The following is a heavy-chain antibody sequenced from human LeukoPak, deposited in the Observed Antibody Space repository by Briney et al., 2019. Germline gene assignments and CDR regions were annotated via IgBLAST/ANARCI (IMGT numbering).Heavy chain of an antibody. CDR2: ISGSGGST. J-gene: IGHJ4*02. CDR1: GFTFSSYT. V-gene: IGHV3-23*01. CDR3: AKDRGLIAAAGTDY. Sequence: GGSLRLSCAASGFTFSSYTMTWVRQAPGKGLEWVSAISGSGGSTYYADSVKGRFTISRDNSKNTLYLQMNSLRAEDTAVYYCAKDRGLIAAAGTDYWGQGTLVTVSS. D-gene: IGHD6-13*01.